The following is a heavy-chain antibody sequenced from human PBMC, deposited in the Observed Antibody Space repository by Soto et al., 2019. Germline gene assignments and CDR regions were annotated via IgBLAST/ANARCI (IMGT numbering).Heavy chain of an antibody. J-gene: IGHJ6*02. Sequence: QVQLVQSGAEVKKPGASVKVSCKASGYTFTSYGISWVRQAPGQGLEWMGWISAYNGNTNYAQKLQGRVTMTTDTASSTAFMGLMSLICDDTAVFYCAGEVCVVTAAKGDGMDFWGQGTTVTVSS. D-gene: IGHD2-2*01. V-gene: IGHV1-18*01. CDR2: ISAYNGNT. CDR1: GYTFTSYG. CDR3: AGEVCVVTAAKGDGMDF.